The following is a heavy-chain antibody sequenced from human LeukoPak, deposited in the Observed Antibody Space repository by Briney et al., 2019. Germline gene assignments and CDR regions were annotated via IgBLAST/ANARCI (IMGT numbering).Heavy chain of an antibody. CDR3: ARGSGYDLTDKWFDP. Sequence: PSETLSLTCTVSGGSISSGDYYWSWIRQPPGKGLEWIGYIYSSGSTYYNPSLKSRVTISVDTSKNQFSLRLNSVTAADTAVYYCARGSGYDLTDKWFDPWGQGTLVIVSS. D-gene: IGHD5-12*01. CDR2: IYSSGST. J-gene: IGHJ5*02. CDR1: GGSISSGDYY. V-gene: IGHV4-30-4*08.